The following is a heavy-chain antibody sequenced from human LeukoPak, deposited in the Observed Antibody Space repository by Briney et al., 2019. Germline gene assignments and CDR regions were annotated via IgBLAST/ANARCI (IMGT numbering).Heavy chain of an antibody. CDR2: INPNSGGT. D-gene: IGHD4-11*01. CDR1: GYTFTGYY. J-gene: IGHJ3*02. CDR3: ARGSKRYSNYLDAFDI. Sequence: ASVKVSCKASGYTFTGYYMHWVRQAPGQGLEWMGWINPNSGGTNYAQKFQGRVTMTRDTSISTAYMELSRLRSDDTAVYYCARGSKRYSNYLDAFDIWGQGTMVTVSS. V-gene: IGHV1-2*02.